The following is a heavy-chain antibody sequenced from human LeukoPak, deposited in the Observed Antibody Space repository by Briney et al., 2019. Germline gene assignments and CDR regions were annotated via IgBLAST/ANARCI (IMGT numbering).Heavy chain of an antibody. CDR2: IIPIFGTA. D-gene: IGHD3-9*01. V-gene: IGHV1-69*06. J-gene: IGHJ3*02. CDR3: ARAKQERNVLRYFDPPDAFDI. CDR1: GGTLSSYA. Sequence: SVKVSCKASGGTLSSYATSWVRQAPGQGLEWMGGIIPIFGTANYAQKFQGRVTITADKSTSTAYMELSSLRSEDTAVYYCARAKQERNVLRYFDPPDAFDIWGQGTMVTVSS.